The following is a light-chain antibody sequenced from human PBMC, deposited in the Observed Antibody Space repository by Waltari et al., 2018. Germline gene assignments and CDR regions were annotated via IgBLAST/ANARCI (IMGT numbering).Light chain of an antibody. Sequence: EIVLTQSPGTLSLSPGEGATLSCRASQSITRYLAWYQQKPGQPPRLLIYGASSRPTGIPDRFSGSGSGTDFALTITRLEPEDFAVYYCQQYGSSPRTLGQGTKLEI. CDR2: GAS. V-gene: IGKV3-20*01. CDR3: QQYGSSPRT. CDR1: QSITRY. J-gene: IGKJ2*01.